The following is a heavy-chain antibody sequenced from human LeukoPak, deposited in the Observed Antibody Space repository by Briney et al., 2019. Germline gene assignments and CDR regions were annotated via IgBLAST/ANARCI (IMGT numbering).Heavy chain of an antibody. CDR1: GGSLSGYY. CDR3: AREGYDSSGYSKKAPDY. CDR2: INHSGST. D-gene: IGHD3-22*01. J-gene: IGHJ4*02. V-gene: IGHV4-34*01. Sequence: PSETLSLTCAVYGGSLSGYYWSWIRQPPGKGLEWIGEINHSGSTNYNPSLKSRVTISVDTSKNQFSLKLSSVTAADTAVYYCAREGYDSSGYSKKAPDYWGQGTLVTVSS.